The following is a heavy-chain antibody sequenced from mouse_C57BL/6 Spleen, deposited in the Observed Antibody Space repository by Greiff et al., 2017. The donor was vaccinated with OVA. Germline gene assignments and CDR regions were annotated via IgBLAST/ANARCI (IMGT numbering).Heavy chain of an antibody. CDR3: ARVLLGN. D-gene: IGHD1-1*02. CDR1: GYSITSGYY. Sequence: EVKLLESGPGLVKPSQSLSLTCSVTGYSITSGYYWNWIRQFPGNKLEWMGYISYDGSNNYNPSLKNRISITRDTSKNQFFLKLNSVTTEDTATYYCARVLLGNWGQGTSVTVSS. CDR2: ISYDGSN. V-gene: IGHV3-6*01. J-gene: IGHJ4*01.